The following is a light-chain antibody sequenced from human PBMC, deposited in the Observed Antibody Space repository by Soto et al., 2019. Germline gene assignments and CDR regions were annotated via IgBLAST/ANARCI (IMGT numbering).Light chain of an antibody. J-gene: IGLJ1*01. CDR3: NLYTSSSTFV. CDR1: ISDIGGYNF. CDR2: EVR. Sequence: QSALTQPASVSGSPGQSITISCTGTISDIGGYNFISWYQQPPGTAPKLLIYEVRNRPSGVPDPFSGSKSANTASLTISGLQAEDEADYYCNLYTSSSTFVFGTGTKVTVL. V-gene: IGLV2-18*01.